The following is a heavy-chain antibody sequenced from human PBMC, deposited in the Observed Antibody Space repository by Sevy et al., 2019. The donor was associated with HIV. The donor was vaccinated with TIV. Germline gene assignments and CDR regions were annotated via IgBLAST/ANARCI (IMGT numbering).Heavy chain of an antibody. J-gene: IGHJ6*03. Sequence: GGSLRLSCAASGFTFSSYWMTWVRQAPGSGLEWVANIKQDGSDIHYVDSVKGRFTISRDNAKNSLYLQMNSLTAEDTAVYYCARLLRTIGYNSYYMDVWGKGTTVTVSS. CDR3: ARLLRTIGYNSYYMDV. CDR2: IKQDGSDI. V-gene: IGHV3-7*01. CDR1: GFTFSSYW. D-gene: IGHD5-12*01.